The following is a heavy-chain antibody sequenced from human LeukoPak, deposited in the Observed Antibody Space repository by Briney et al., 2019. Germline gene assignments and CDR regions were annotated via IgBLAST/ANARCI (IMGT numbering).Heavy chain of an antibody. CDR3: AKDRGRTWVQVAN. Sequence: GGSLRLSCIGTGFTFSSDAMGWVRQAPGKGLEWVSGISGSGGSTYYADSVKGRFTISRDNSKNTLYLQTNSLRVGDTAVYYCAKDRGRTWVQVANWGQGTLVTVSS. CDR1: GFTFSSDA. J-gene: IGHJ4*02. V-gene: IGHV3-23*01. D-gene: IGHD2-15*01. CDR2: ISGSGGST.